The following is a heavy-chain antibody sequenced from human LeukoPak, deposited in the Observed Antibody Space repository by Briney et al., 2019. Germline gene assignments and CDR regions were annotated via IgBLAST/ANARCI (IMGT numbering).Heavy chain of an antibody. CDR2: MNTYNGHT. D-gene: IGHD2-2*01. J-gene: IGHJ5*02. CDR3: ARVFCGSTSRYNSFDP. V-gene: IGHV1-18*01. Sequence: ASVKVSCKASGYTFTTYGVTWVRQAPGQGFEWMGWMNTYNGHTDYAPKLQGRVTMTTDTSTNTAYMDLRSLRFDDTAVYYCARVFCGSTSRYNSFDPWGQGTQVTVSS. CDR1: GYTFTTYG.